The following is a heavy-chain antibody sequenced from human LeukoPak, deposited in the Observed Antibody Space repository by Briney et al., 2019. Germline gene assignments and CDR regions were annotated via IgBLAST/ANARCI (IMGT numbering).Heavy chain of an antibody. CDR1: GGSISSSSYY. CDR3: AREDISSGYYYAIFDY. D-gene: IGHD3-22*01. CDR2: IYYSGST. V-gene: IGHV4-39*07. J-gene: IGHJ4*02. Sequence: PSETLSLTCTVSGGSISSSSYYWGWIRQPPGKGLEWIGSIYYSGSTYYNPSLKSRVTISVDTSKNQFSLKLSSVTAADTAVYYCAREDISSGYYYAIFDYWGQGTLVTVSS.